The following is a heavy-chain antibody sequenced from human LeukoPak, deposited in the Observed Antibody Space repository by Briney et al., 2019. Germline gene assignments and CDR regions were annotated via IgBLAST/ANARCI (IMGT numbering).Heavy chain of an antibody. Sequence: ASVKVSCKASGYTFTSYGISWVRQAPGQGLEWMGRISAYNGNTNYAQKLQGRVTMTTDTSTSTAYMELRSLRSEDTAVYYCARARPVWGSYRYIRWFDPWGQGTLVTVSS. CDR1: GYTFTSYG. CDR2: ISAYNGNT. D-gene: IGHD3-16*02. CDR3: ARARPVWGSYRYIRWFDP. V-gene: IGHV1-18*01. J-gene: IGHJ5*02.